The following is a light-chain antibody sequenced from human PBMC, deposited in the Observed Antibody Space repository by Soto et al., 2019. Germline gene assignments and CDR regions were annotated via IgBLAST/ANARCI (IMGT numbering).Light chain of an antibody. V-gene: IGKV1-5*03. Sequence: DIQMTQSPSTLSASVGDRVTITCRASQSISNWLAWYQQKPGKAPKILIYKTSSLESGVPSRFSGSGSGTEFPLTISSLQPDDFATYYCQQYNGYRWTFGQGTKVDIK. CDR1: QSISNW. CDR3: QQYNGYRWT. CDR2: KTS. J-gene: IGKJ1*01.